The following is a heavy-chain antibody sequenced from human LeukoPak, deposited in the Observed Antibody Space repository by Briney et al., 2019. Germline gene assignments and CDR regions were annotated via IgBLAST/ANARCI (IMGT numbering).Heavy chain of an antibody. CDR1: GFTFSSYA. CDR3: AKHYGSGTYYNYLDY. V-gene: IGHV3-23*01. Sequence: GGSLRLSCAASGFTFSSYAMSWVRRAPGTGLEWVSAISSNGGGTFYADSVKGQFTISRDNSQNTLYLQMNSLRAEDTAIYYCAKHYGSGTYYNYLDYWGQGTLVTVSS. D-gene: IGHD3-10*01. CDR2: ISSNGGGT. J-gene: IGHJ4*02.